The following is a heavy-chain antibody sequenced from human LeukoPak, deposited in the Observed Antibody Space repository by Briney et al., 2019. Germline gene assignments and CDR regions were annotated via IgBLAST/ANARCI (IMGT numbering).Heavy chain of an antibody. CDR1: GHTFSSYA. D-gene: IGHD3-22*01. J-gene: IGHJ4*02. V-gene: IGHV7-4-1*02. CDR3: AIRPYDSSGYSSY. Sequence: GASVKLSCKASGHTFSSYAISWVRHAPGQGLERMGGIDTKNGNPTHAQAFTGRFVSSSDTSVSTAYLQISRLKAEDTAVYYCAIRPYDSSGYSSYWGQGALVTVSS. CDR2: IDTKNGNP.